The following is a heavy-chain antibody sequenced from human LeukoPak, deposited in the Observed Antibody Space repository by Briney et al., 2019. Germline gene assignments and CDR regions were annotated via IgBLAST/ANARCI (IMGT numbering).Heavy chain of an antibody. D-gene: IGHD6-19*01. V-gene: IGHV1-2*02. Sequence: GASVKVSCKASAYTFTGYYMHWVRQAPGQGLEWMGWINPDSGGTNYARKFQGRVTMTRDTSISTACMEVSRLRSDDTAVYYCAREGSGWYGNFDYWGQGTLVTVSP. CDR1: AYTFTGYY. CDR2: INPDSGGT. J-gene: IGHJ4*02. CDR3: AREGSGWYGNFDY.